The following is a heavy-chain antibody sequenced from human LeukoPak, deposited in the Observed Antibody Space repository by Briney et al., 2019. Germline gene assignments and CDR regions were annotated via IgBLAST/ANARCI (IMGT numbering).Heavy chain of an antibody. CDR1: GLTVSNNY. CDR3: ARSSVTGRGPYDY. CDR2: IYSGDST. D-gene: IGHD6-19*01. Sequence: GGSLRLSCAASGLTVSNNYMSWVRQAPGKGLEWVSVIYSGDSTYYADSVKGRFTISRDNSKNTLYLQMNSLRAEDTAVYYCARSSVTGRGPYDYWGQGTLVTVSS. J-gene: IGHJ4*02. V-gene: IGHV3-66*02.